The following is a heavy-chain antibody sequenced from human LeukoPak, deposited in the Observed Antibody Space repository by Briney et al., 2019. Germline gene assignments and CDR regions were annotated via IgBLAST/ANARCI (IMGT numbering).Heavy chain of an antibody. Sequence: GGSLRLSCTASRFIFSSYEMNWVRQAPGKGLEWVSYIDSSGSTIYYADSVKGRFTISRDNAKNSLYLQMNSLRAEDTAVYYCAELGITMIGGVWGKGTTVTISS. CDR1: RFIFSSYE. J-gene: IGHJ6*04. CDR3: AELGITMIGGV. CDR2: IDSSGSTI. D-gene: IGHD3-10*02. V-gene: IGHV3-48*03.